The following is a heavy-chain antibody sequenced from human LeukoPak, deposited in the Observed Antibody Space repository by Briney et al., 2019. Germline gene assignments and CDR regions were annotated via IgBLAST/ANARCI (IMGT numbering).Heavy chain of an antibody. J-gene: IGHJ3*02. CDR3: ARFMVVAASHAFDI. CDR1: GFTFSSNY. D-gene: IGHD2-15*01. V-gene: IGHV3-66*02. CDR2: IYSGGST. Sequence: GGSLRLSCAASGFTFSSNYMSWVRQAPGKGLEWGSVIYSGGSTYYTDSVKGRVTISRDNSKNTLYLQMNSLRAEDTAVYYCARFMVVAASHAFDIWGQGTMVTVSS.